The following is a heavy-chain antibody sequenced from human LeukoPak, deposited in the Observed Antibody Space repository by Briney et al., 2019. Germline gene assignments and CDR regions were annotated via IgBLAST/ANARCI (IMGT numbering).Heavy chain of an antibody. CDR1: GGSISGSSSY. Sequence: SETLSLTCTVSGGSISGSSSYWGWIRQPPGEGLEWIGNIYYSGTTYYNPSLKSRVTISVYTSKNLFSMKLTSVTAADTAVYYCARHSDYIPFAMDVWGQGTTVTVSS. J-gene: IGHJ6*02. V-gene: IGHV4-39*01. CDR2: IYYSGTT. CDR3: ARHSDYIPFAMDV. D-gene: IGHD3-10*01.